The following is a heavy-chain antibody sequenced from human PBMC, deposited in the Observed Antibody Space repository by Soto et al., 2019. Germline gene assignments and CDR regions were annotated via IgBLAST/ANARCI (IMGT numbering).Heavy chain of an antibody. CDR2: ISGSGGST. J-gene: IGHJ4*02. CDR1: GFTFSSDA. D-gene: IGHD6-13*01. CDR3: AKDPYVAAAAPGLE. V-gene: IGHV3-23*01. Sequence: EVQLLESGGGLVQPGGSLRLSCAASGFTFSSDAMSWVRQAPGKGLEWVSAISGSGGSTYYADSVKGRFTISRDNSKNTMYLQMNSLIADDTAVYYCAKDPYVAAAAPGLEWGEGTMVTVSS.